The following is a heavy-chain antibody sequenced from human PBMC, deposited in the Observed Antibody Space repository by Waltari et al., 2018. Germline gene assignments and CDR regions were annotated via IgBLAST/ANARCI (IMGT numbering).Heavy chain of an antibody. CDR2: ISRSGETM. J-gene: IGHJ4*02. D-gene: IGHD2-21*02. V-gene: IGHV3-48*03. CDR3: ARDLPDGDIDY. Sequence: EVQLMESGGGLVQPGESLRLSCAASGFICNDYEVNWVSQAPGKGLDCVAYISRSGETMFYAESVQGRFTISRDNAKSALYLQMNSMRAEDTAVYYCARDLPDGDIDYWGQGTLVNVSS. CDR1: GFICNDYE.